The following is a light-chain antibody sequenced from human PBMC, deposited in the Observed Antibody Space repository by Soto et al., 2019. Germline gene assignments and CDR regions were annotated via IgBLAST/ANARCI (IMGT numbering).Light chain of an antibody. CDR2: DNN. J-gene: IGLJ2*01. Sequence: QSVLTQPPSVSAAPGQKGTISCSGSSSNIGNNYVSWYQQLPGTAPKLLIYDNNKRPSGIPDRFSGSKSGTSATLGITGLQTGDEADYYCGTWDSSLSVVFGGGTKLTVL. V-gene: IGLV1-51*01. CDR3: GTWDSSLSVV. CDR1: SSNIGNNY.